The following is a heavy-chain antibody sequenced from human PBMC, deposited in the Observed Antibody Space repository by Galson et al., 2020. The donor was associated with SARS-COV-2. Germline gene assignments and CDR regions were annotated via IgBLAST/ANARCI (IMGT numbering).Heavy chain of an antibody. CDR3: ARGFDY. Sequence: SEPLSLTCTVSGGSISSYYWIWIRHPPGKALEWIGYIYYSGSTNYNPSLKSRVTISVDTSKNQFSLKLSSGTAADTSVYYCARGFDYWGQGTLVTVSS. CDR2: IYYSGST. CDR1: GGSISSYY. J-gene: IGHJ4*02. V-gene: IGHV4-59*01.